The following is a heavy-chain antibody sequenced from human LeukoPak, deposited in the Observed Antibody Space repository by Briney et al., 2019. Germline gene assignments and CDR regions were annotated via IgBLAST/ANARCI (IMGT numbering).Heavy chain of an antibody. V-gene: IGHV7-4-1*02. J-gene: IGHJ4*02. CDR3: ARAERWLQNDY. CDR1: GYTFTSCA. CDR2: INTNTGNP. Sequence: GASVKVSCKASGYTFTSCAINWVRQAPVQGLEWLGWINTNTGNPTFAQGFTGRFVFSLDTSVSTAYLQISSLKAEDTAVYYCARAERWLQNDYWGQGTLVTVSS. D-gene: IGHD5-24*01.